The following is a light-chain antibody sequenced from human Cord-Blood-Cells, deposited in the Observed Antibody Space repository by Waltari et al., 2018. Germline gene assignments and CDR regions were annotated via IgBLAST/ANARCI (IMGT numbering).Light chain of an antibody. Sequence: QSALTQPASVSGSPGQSITISCTGTSSDVGGYNYVSWYQQHPGKAPKLMIYDVSNRPSGGSNRFSGSKSGNTASLTISGLQAEDEADYYCSSYTSSSTLTFGQGTK. J-gene: IGLJ3*02. CDR3: SSYTSSSTLT. CDR1: SSDVGGYNY. CDR2: DVS. V-gene: IGLV2-14*01.